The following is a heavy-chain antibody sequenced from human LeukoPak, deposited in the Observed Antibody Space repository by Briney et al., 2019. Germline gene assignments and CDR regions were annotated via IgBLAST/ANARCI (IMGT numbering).Heavy chain of an antibody. CDR1: GFTFSSYS. CDR3: ARIMTTVTTVEY. D-gene: IGHD4-17*01. J-gene: IGHJ4*02. Sequence: PGGSLRLSCAASGFTFSSYSMNWVRQAPGKGLEWVSSISSSSSYIYYADSVKGRFTISRDNAKNSLYLQMNSLRAEDTAVYYCARIMTTVTTVEYWGQGILVTVSS. CDR2: ISSSSSYI. V-gene: IGHV3-21*01.